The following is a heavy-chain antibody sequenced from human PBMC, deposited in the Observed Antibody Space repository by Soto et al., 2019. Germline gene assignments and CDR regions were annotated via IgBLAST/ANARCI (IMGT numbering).Heavy chain of an antibody. D-gene: IGHD1-20*01. Sequence: EVQLVESGGGLVQPGRSLRLSCAASGFTFDDYAMHWVRQAPGKGLEWVSGISWNSGSIGYAESVKGRFTISRDNAKNSLYLQMNSLRAEDTALYYCAKAPRYNWNLGYFDYWGQGTLVTVSS. J-gene: IGHJ4*02. CDR2: ISWNSGSI. CDR1: GFTFDDYA. CDR3: AKAPRYNWNLGYFDY. V-gene: IGHV3-9*01.